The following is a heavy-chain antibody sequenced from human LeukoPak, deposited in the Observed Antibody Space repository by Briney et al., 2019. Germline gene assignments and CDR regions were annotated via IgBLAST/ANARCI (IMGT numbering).Heavy chain of an antibody. D-gene: IGHD2-21*02. CDR1: GFTFSVYT. CDR3: AGSGDSRGYFDY. J-gene: IGHJ4*02. Sequence: GGSLRLSCAASGFTFSVYTIHWVRQTPGKGLEWVAVMSYDGSHEYYADSVKGRFTISRDDSKDTLYLQMNSLSTEDTALYYCAGSGDSRGYFDYWGQGTLVTVSS. CDR2: MSYDGSHE. V-gene: IGHV3-30-3*01.